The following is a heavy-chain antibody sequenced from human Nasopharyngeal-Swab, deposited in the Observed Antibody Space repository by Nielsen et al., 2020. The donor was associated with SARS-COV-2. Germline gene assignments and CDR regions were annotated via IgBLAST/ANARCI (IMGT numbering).Heavy chain of an antibody. J-gene: IGHJ4*02. CDR2: INPDSGDT. CDR3: ARDYYDNYDSDY. D-gene: IGHD3-22*01. V-gene: IGHV1-2*02. CDR1: GYTFTDYY. Sequence: ASVKVSCKTSGYTFTDYYIHWMRQVPGRGLEWVGCINPDSGDTKYAQKFQGRVTVSSDRSRSTAYIELSRLRSDDTAVYYCARDYYDNYDSDYWGQGTLVTVSS.